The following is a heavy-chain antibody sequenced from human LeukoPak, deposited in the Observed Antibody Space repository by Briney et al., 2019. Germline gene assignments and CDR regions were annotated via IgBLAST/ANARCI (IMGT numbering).Heavy chain of an antibody. J-gene: IGHJ4*02. CDR3: AKDINPYDYGGNVDY. CDR2: ISGDGGST. CDR1: GFTFDDYA. V-gene: IGHV3-43*02. D-gene: IGHD4-23*01. Sequence: GGSLRLSCAASGFTFDDYAMHWVRQAPGKGLEWVSLISGDGGSTYYADSVKGRFTISRDNSKNSLYLQMNSLRTEDTALYYCAKDINPYDYGGNVDYWGQGTLVTVSS.